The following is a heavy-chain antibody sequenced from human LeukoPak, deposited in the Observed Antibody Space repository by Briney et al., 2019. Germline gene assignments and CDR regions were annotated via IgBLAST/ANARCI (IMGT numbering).Heavy chain of an antibody. CDR1: GFTFDDYA. Sequence: GGSLRLSCAASGFTFDDYAMHWVRQAPGKGLEWVSGISWNSGSIGYADSVKGRFTISRDNAKNSLYLQMNSLRAEDTALYYCAKGTSLYYYYGMDVWGQGTTVTVFS. D-gene: IGHD2-2*01. J-gene: IGHJ6*02. CDR3: AKGTSLYYYYGMDV. CDR2: ISWNSGSI. V-gene: IGHV3-9*01.